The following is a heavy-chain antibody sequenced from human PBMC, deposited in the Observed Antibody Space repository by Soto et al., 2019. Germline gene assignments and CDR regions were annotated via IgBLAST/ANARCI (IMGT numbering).Heavy chain of an antibody. CDR3: AKDLTRQLAYWLDP. V-gene: IGHV1-2*02. Sequence: ASVKVSYKASGFSFTGYYIHWLRQAPGQGLEWMGWINAHSGGTEYAQKFQGRVTLTRDTSIATAYLTLTSLTSDDTALYYCAKDLTRQLAYWLDPWGQGTQVTVSS. J-gene: IGHJ5*02. CDR1: GFSFTGYY. CDR2: INAHSGGT. D-gene: IGHD6-6*01.